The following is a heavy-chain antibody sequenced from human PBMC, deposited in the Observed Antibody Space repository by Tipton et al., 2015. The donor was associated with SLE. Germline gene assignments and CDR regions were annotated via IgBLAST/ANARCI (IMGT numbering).Heavy chain of an antibody. CDR3: TRDSAWNEKTDY. CDR1: GFTFGDYA. CDR2: IRAVGYGGTA. J-gene: IGHJ4*02. Sequence: SLRLSCTASGFTFGDYAMSWVRQAPGKGLEWVGVIRAVGYGGTAQYAASVKGRFTISRDESESIVYLQMNSLQTEDTAIYYCTRDSAWNEKTDYWGQGTLVTVSS. D-gene: IGHD1-1*01. V-gene: IGHV3-49*04.